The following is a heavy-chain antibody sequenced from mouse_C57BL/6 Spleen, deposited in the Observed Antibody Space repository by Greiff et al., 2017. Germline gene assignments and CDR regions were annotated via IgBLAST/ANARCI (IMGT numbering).Heavy chain of an antibody. CDR2: IDPSDSYT. J-gene: IGHJ3*01. Sequence: VQLQQPGAELVMPGASVKLSCKASGYTFTSYWMHWVKQRPGQGLEWIGEIDPSDSYTNYNQKFKGKSTLTVDKSSSAAYMQLSSLTSEDSAVYYCATPNYYDYAPFAYWGQGTLVTVSA. CDR3: ATPNYYDYAPFAY. V-gene: IGHV1-69*01. CDR1: GYTFTSYW. D-gene: IGHD2-4*01.